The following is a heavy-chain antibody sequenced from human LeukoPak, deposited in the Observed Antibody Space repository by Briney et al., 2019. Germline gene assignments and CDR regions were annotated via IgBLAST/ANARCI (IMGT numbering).Heavy chain of an antibody. D-gene: IGHD3-10*01. Sequence: GRSLSLSCAVSRFISSTCSIHWVRQAAGKWLEWVAVISHDGSSKNYADSVKGRFTISRDNSQNTLYVQMNSLRAEDTAVYYCARDGIPRGSGSYGADWGQGTLVTVSS. V-gene: IGHV3-30*11. CDR1: RFISSTCS. J-gene: IGHJ4*02. CDR3: ARDGIPRGSGSYGAD. CDR2: ISHDGSSK.